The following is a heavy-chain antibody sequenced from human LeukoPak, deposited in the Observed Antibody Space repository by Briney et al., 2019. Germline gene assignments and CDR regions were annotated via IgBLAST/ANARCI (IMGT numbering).Heavy chain of an antibody. CDR1: GGSISSSSYY. Sequence: SETLSLTCTVSGGSISSSSYYWGWIRQPPGKGLEWIGSIYYSGSTYYNPSLKSRVTIPVDTSKNQFSLKLSSVTAADTAVYYCARVSGYEGYYFDYWGQGTLVTVSS. CDR3: ARVSGYEGYYFDY. V-gene: IGHV4-39*01. CDR2: IYYSGST. J-gene: IGHJ4*02. D-gene: IGHD5-12*01.